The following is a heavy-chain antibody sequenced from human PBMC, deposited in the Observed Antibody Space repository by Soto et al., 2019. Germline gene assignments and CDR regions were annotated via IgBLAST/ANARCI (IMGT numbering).Heavy chain of an antibody. V-gene: IGHV3-23*01. CDR1: GFTFSNYA. CDR2: ISGSGGST. D-gene: IGHD4-17*01. J-gene: IGHJ6*02. CDR3: AKGADVTTNYYYYYGMDV. Sequence: GGSLRLSCAASGFTFSNYAMSWVRQAPGKGLEWVSAISGSGGSTYYAESVKGRFTISRDNSKNTLYLQMNSLRAEDTAVYYCAKGADVTTNYYYYYGMDVWGQGTTVTVSS.